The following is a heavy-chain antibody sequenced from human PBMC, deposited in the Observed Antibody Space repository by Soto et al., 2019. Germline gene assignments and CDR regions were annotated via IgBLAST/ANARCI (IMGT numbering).Heavy chain of an antibody. Sequence: GGSLRLSCAASGFTFSNYGMHWARQAPGRGLEWVAVISYDANNIYYSDSVKGRFTISRDNSNNTLYLQMTSLRSEDTAVYYCANRYFGMDVWGQGTTVTVSS. CDR2: ISYDANNI. V-gene: IGHV3-30*18. CDR1: GFTFSNYG. CDR3: ANRYFGMDV. J-gene: IGHJ6*02.